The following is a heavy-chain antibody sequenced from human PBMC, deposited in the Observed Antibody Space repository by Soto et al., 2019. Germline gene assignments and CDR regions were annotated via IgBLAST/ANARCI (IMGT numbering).Heavy chain of an antibody. J-gene: IGHJ5*02. CDR2: ISSSSTTK. CDR1: GFTFSSYS. Sequence: EVQLVESGGGLVQPGGSLRLSCAASGFTFSSYSMNWVRQAPGKGLEWVSYISSSSTTKYYADSVKGRFTISRDNAKHSLYLQMNRLRAEDTAVYYCARDGCSGSSCLNWFDPWGQGTLVTVSS. CDR3: ARDGCSGSSCLNWFDP. V-gene: IGHV3-48*01. D-gene: IGHD2-15*01.